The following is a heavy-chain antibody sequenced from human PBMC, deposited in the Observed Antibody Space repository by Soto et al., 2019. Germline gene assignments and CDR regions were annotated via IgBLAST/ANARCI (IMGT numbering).Heavy chain of an antibody. CDR3: ARDKDITVARTFDY. CDR2: IANDGSSK. J-gene: IGHJ4*02. CDR1: GFTFSSYA. Sequence: QVQLVESGGGVVQPGRSLRLSCAASGFTFSSYAMHWVRQARGKGLEWVAVIANDGSSKYYTDSVKGRFTISRDNSKNTLYRQMNRLRTEDTAVYYCARDKDITVARTFDYWGQGTLVTVSS. D-gene: IGHD6-19*01. V-gene: IGHV3-30-3*01.